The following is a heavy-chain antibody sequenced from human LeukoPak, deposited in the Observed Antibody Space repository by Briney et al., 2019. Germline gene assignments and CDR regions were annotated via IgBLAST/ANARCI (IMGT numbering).Heavy chain of an antibody. CDR2: IKQDGSEK. CDR3: ARDDSGGSHDAFDI. V-gene: IGHV3-7*01. D-gene: IGHD2-15*01. J-gene: IGHJ3*02. Sequence: GGSLRLSCAASGFTFSSYSMTWVRQAPGKGLEWVANIKQDGSEKYYVDSVKGRFTISRDNAKNSLYLQMNSLRAEDTAVYYCARDDSGGSHDAFDIWGQGTMVTVSS. CDR1: GFTFSSYS.